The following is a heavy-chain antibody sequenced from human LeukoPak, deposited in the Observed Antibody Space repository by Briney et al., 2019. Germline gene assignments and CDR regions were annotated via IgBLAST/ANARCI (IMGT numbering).Heavy chain of an antibody. CDR1: GYTLTELS. V-gene: IGHV1-18*01. CDR2: ISAYNGNT. Sequence: ASVKVSCKVSGYTLTELSMHWVRQAPGQGLEWMGWISAYNGNTNYAQKLQGRVTMTTDTSTSTAYMELRSLRSDDTAVYYCARVTKNAFDIWGQGTMVTVSS. J-gene: IGHJ3*02. CDR3: ARVTKNAFDI. D-gene: IGHD4-11*01.